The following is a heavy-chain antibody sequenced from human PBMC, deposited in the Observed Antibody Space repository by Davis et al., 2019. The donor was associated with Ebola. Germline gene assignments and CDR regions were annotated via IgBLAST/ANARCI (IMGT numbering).Heavy chain of an antibody. CDR2: VWYDGSHK. V-gene: IGHV3-33*01. Sequence: PGGSLRLSCVASGFTFSTSGMHWVRQAPGKGLEWVAVVWYDGSHKYYADSVKGRFTISRDNSKNMVNLQMNSLRPDDTAVYHCARAETTSGVDLGGIYSMDVWGQGTTVTVSS. CDR3: ARAETTSGVDLGGIYSMDV. CDR1: GFTFSTSG. J-gene: IGHJ6*02. D-gene: IGHD3-3*01.